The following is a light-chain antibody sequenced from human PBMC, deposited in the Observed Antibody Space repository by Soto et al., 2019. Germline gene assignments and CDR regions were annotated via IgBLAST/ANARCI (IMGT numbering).Light chain of an antibody. CDR2: DVS. Sequence: QSALTQPASVSGSPRQSITISCTGTSSEVGGYNYVSWYQHHPGKAPNLLIYDVSNGPSGVSNRFFVSKSGNTASLTISGLQPEDEADYYCSSYTSRSTRVFGTGTKVTV. CDR1: SSEVGGYNY. CDR3: SSYTSRSTRV. J-gene: IGLJ1*01. V-gene: IGLV2-14*03.